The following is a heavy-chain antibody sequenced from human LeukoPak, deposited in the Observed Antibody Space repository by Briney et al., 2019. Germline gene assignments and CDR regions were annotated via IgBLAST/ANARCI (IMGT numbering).Heavy chain of an antibody. D-gene: IGHD1-26*01. CDR2: ISSSGSTI. CDR1: GFTFGSSE. Sequence: GGSLRLSCAASGFTFGSSEMNWVRQAPGKGLEWVSYISSSGSTIYYADSVKGRFTISRDNAKNSLYLQMNSLRAEDTAVYYCAREWGYYMDVWGKGTTVTISS. V-gene: IGHV3-48*03. CDR3: AREWGYYMDV. J-gene: IGHJ6*03.